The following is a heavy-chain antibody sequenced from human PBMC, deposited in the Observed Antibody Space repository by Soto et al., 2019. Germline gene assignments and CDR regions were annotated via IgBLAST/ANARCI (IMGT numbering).Heavy chain of an antibody. CDR1: GFMFSTYE. D-gene: IGHD6-13*01. Sequence: PGGSLRLSCAASGFMFSTYEMDWVRQAPGKGLEWVSYISGSGTTIYYADSVKGRFTISRDNAKNSLYLQMNSLRAEDSAVYYCARVGSWGLDYWGQGTMVTVYS. J-gene: IGHJ4*02. CDR3: ARVGSWGLDY. CDR2: ISGSGTTI. V-gene: IGHV3-48*03.